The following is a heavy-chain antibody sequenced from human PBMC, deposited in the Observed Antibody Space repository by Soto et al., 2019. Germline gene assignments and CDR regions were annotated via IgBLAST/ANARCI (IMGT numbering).Heavy chain of an antibody. D-gene: IGHD1-1*01. J-gene: IGHJ4*02. Sequence: QVQLVQSGDEVTKPGASVKVSCKASGYTFISYGISWVRQAPGQGLEWMGWISPYNVNTNYAQNLQGRVTMTTDTSTSTAYRELRSLRSDDKAVYFCAGDREGDNTLDYWGQGTMVTVSS. V-gene: IGHV1-18*01. CDR3: AGDREGDNTLDY. CDR1: GYTFISYG. CDR2: ISPYNVNT.